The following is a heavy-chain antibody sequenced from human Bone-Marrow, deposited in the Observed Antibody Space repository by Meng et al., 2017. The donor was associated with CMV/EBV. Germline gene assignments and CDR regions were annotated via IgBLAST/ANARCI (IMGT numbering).Heavy chain of an antibody. V-gene: IGHV3-23*01. CDR1: GFTFSTYA. CDR3: ARDSPSYYDFWSGYYTYYYYYGMDV. J-gene: IGHJ6*01. CDR2: ISGSGDST. D-gene: IGHD3-3*01. Sequence: GESLKISCAASGFTFSTYAMSWVRQAPGKGLEWVSSISGSGDSTYYADSVKGRFTISRDNSKNTLYLQMNSLRAEDTAVYYCARDSPSYYDFWSGYYTYYYYYGMDVWGQGTTVTVYS.